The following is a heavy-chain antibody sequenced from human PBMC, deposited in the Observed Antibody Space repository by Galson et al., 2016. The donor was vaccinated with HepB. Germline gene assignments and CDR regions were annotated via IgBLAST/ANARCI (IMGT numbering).Heavy chain of an antibody. Sequence: SLRLSCAGSGFTFSRSGLNWVRQAPGKGLQWVSYISSSVSTIYYADSVKGRFTISRDNAKNSMYLQMHSLRDDDPAVYYCARELVRSAFDLWGQGTMVTVSS. D-gene: IGHD6-6*01. CDR3: ARELVRSAFDL. J-gene: IGHJ3*01. CDR2: ISSSVSTI. CDR1: GFTFSRSG. V-gene: IGHV3-48*02.